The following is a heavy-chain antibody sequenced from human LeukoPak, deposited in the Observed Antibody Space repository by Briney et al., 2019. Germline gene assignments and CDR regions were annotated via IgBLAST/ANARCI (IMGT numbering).Heavy chain of an antibody. Sequence: SGTLSLTCAVSGGSISSSNWWSWVRQPPGKGLEWIGEIYHSGSTNYNPSLKSRVTISVDKSKNQFSLKLSSVTAADTAVYYCARVDSSGWYFQPRYNWFDPWGQGTLVTVSS. J-gene: IGHJ5*02. CDR1: GGSISSSNW. CDR2: IYHSGST. CDR3: ARVDSSGWYFQPRYNWFDP. D-gene: IGHD6-19*01. V-gene: IGHV4-4*02.